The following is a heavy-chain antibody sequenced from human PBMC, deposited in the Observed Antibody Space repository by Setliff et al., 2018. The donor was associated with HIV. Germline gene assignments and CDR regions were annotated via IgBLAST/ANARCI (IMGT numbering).Heavy chain of an antibody. CDR3: ASEDCGGGSCRPDI. Sequence: PSETLSLTCTVSGYSISSGYYWGWIRQPPGKGLEWIGSMYHSGSTYYNPSLKSRVTISLDTSKNQFSLKLSSVTVADTAVYYCASEDCGGGSCRPDIWGQGTMVTVSS. V-gene: IGHV4-38-2*02. J-gene: IGHJ3*02. CDR2: MYHSGST. CDR1: GYSISSGYY. D-gene: IGHD2-15*01.